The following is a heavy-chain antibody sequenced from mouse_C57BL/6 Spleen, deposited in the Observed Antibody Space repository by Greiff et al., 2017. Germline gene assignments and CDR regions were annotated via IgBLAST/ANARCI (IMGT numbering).Heavy chain of an antibody. V-gene: IGHV1-15*01. CDR1: GYTFTDYE. Sequence: VQLQQSGAELVRPGASVTLSCKASGYTFTDYEMHWVKQTPVHGLEWIGAIDPETGGTAYNQKFKGKAILTADKSSSTAYMELRSLTSEDSAVYYCTRHNYYGSSYGPYYFDYWGQGTTLTVSS. CDR3: TRHNYYGSSYGPYYFDY. J-gene: IGHJ2*01. D-gene: IGHD1-1*01. CDR2: IDPETGGT.